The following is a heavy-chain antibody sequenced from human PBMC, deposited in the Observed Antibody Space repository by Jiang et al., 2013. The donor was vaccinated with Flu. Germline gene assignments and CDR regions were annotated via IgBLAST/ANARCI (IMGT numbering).Heavy chain of an antibody. D-gene: IGHD3-10*01. CDR2: TYYRSKWYN. CDR1: GDSVSSNSAA. V-gene: IGHV6-1*01. Sequence: QTLSLTCAISGDSVSSNSAAWNWIRQSPSRGLEWLGRTYYRSKWYNDYAVSVKSRITINPDTSKNQFSLQLNSVTPEDTAVYYCARAEHTMVRGVIINYFDYWGQGTLVTVSS. CDR3: ARAEHTMVRGVIINYFDY. J-gene: IGHJ4*02.